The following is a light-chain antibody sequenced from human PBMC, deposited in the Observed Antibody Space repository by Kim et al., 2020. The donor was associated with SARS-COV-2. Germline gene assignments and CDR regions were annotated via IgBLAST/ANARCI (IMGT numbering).Light chain of an antibody. V-gene: IGLV3-1*01. CDR2: QEK. CDR1: KLGDRY. J-gene: IGLJ1*01. Sequence: VSPGQTATIPCSGDKLGDRYTSWYQQKPGQSPLLVSYQEKKRPSGIPERFSGSTSGNTATLTITGAQAMDEADYYCQAWDSSTLYVFGAGTKVTVL. CDR3: QAWDSSTLYV.